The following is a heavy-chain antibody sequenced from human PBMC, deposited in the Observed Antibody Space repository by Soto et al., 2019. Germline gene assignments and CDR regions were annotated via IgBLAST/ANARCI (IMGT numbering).Heavy chain of an antibody. J-gene: IGHJ6*03. CDR1: GFTFSSYG. V-gene: IGHV3-30*18. D-gene: IGHD3-3*01. CDR2: ISYDGSNK. Sequence: SLRLSCAASGFTFSSYGMHFVRQAPGKGLEWVAVISYDGSNKYYADSVKDRFTISRDESTNTLYLQMNGLKAEDTAVYSCTKTVFPYYYYSAMDAWGKGTTVTV. CDR3: TKTVFPYYYYSAMDA.